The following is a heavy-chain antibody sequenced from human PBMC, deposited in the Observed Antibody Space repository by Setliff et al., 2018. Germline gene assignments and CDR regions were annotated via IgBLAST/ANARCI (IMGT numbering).Heavy chain of an antibody. CDR1: GFTFSSYS. CDR3: ARDLVKDIVVVVWYFDL. CDR2: ISSSSSTI. D-gene: IGHD2-15*01. J-gene: IGHJ2*01. Sequence: LRLSCAASGFTFSSYSMNWVRQAPGKGLEWVSYISSSSSTIYYADSVKGRFTISRDNAKNSLYLQMNSLRAEDMAVYYCARDLVKDIVVVVWYFDLWGRGTLVTVSS. V-gene: IGHV3-48*01.